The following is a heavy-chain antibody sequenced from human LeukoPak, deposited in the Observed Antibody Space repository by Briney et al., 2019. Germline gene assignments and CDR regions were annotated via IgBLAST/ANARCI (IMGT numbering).Heavy chain of an antibody. CDR2: ISSSGSTI. Sequence: PGGSLRLSCAASGFTFSDYYMSWIRQAPGKGLEWVSYISSSGSTIYYADSVKGRFTISRDNAKNSLYLQMNSLRVEDTALYHCARAWSIPHAFDIWGQGTMVTVSS. J-gene: IGHJ3*02. V-gene: IGHV3-11*01. D-gene: IGHD2-21*01. CDR1: GFTFSDYY. CDR3: ARAWSIPHAFDI.